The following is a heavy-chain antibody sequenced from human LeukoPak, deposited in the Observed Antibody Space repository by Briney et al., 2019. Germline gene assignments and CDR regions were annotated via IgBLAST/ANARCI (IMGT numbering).Heavy chain of an antibody. D-gene: IGHD6-13*01. CDR3: ARDREAGSSWTFDY. CDR1: GGTLSSYA. J-gene: IGHJ4*02. Sequence: SVKVSCKASGGTLSSYAISWVRQAPGQGLEWMGGIIPIFGTANYAQKFQGRVTITTDESTSTAYMELSSLRSEDTAVYYCARDREAGSSWTFDYWGQGTLVTVSS. V-gene: IGHV1-69*05. CDR2: IIPIFGTA.